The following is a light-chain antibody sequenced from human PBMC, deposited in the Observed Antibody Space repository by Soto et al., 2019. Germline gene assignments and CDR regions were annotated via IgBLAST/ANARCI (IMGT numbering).Light chain of an antibody. CDR3: CSYAGSSYFGV. J-gene: IGLJ2*01. V-gene: IGLV2-23*01. Sequence: QSVLTQPASVSGSPGQSITISCTGTSSDVGSYNLVSWYQQHPGKAPKLMIYEGSKRPSGVSNRFSGSKSGNTASLTISGLQAEDEADYYCCSYAGSSYFGVFGGGTKLTVL. CDR2: EGS. CDR1: SSDVGSYNL.